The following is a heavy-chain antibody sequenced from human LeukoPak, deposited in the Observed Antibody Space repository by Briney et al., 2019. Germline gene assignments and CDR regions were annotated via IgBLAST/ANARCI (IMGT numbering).Heavy chain of an antibody. V-gene: IGHV3-23*01. CDR2: ISGSGGST. J-gene: IGHJ4*02. Sequence: GGSLRLSCAASGFTFSSYAVSWVRQAPGKGLEWVSAISGSGGSTYYADSVKGRFTISRDNSKNTLYLQMNSLRAEDTAVYYCAKGLRIIVVVTAIDYWGQGTLVTVSS. CDR3: AKGLRIIVVVTAIDY. D-gene: IGHD2-21*02. CDR1: GFTFSSYA.